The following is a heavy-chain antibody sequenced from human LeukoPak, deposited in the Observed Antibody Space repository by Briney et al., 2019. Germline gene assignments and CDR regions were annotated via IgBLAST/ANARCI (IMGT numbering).Heavy chain of an antibody. CDR2: IYHSGST. CDR1: GSSISHNYY. J-gene: IGHJ4*02. V-gene: IGHV4-38-2*02. D-gene: IGHD6-13*01. Sequence: SETLSLTCSASGSSISHNYYWGWVRQPPGKGLEWIGSIYHSGSTYYNPSLRSRVTISVDTSKNQFSLKLSSVTAADTAVYYCARDVFSGSSWYVGYWGQGTLVTVSS. CDR3: ARDVFSGSSWYVGY.